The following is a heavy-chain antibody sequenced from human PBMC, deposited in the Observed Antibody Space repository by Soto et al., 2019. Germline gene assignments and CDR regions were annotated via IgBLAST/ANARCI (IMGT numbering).Heavy chain of an antibody. CDR3: ARSTSLPYYYYYYMDV. CDR1: GYTFTSYA. Sequence: ASVKVSCKASGYTFTSYAMHWVRQAPGQRLEWMGWINAGNGNTKYSQKFQGRVTITRDTSASTAYMELSSLRSEDTAVYYCARSTSLPYYYYYYMDVWGKGTTVTVSS. V-gene: IGHV1-3*01. J-gene: IGHJ6*03. D-gene: IGHD2-2*01. CDR2: INAGNGNT.